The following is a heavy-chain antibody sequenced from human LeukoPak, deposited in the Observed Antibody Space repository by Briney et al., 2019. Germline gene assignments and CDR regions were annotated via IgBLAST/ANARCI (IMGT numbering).Heavy chain of an antibody. Sequence: SETLSLTCTVSGGSISSGGYYWSWIRQPPGKGLEWIGSIYYSGSTYYNPSLKSRVTISVDTSKNQFSLKLSSVTAADTAVYYCARTRTGYYNGDAFDIWGQGTMVTVSS. D-gene: IGHD3-9*01. J-gene: IGHJ3*02. CDR3: ARTRTGYYNGDAFDI. CDR2: IYYSGST. V-gene: IGHV4-39*07. CDR1: GGSISSGGYY.